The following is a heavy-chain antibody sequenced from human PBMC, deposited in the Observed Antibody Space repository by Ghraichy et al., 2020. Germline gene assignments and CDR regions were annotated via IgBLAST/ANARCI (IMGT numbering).Heavy chain of an antibody. J-gene: IGHJ3*02. CDR1: GGSFSGYY. V-gene: IGHV4-34*01. CDR3: ARHRRQWLVFDAFDI. Sequence: SETLSLTCAVYGGSFSGYYWSWIRQPPGKGLEWIGEINHSGSTNYNPSLKSRVTISVDTSKNQFSLKLSSVTAADTAVYYCARHRRQWLVFDAFDIWGQGTMVTVSS. D-gene: IGHD6-19*01. CDR2: INHSGST.